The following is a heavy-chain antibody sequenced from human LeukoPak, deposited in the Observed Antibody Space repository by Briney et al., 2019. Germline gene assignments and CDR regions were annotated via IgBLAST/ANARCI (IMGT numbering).Heavy chain of an antibody. Sequence: GGSLRLSCAASGFTFSSYGMHWVRQAPGKGLEWVAVVSYDGSNKYYADSVKGRFTISRDNSKNTLYLQMNSLRAEDTAVYYCANGDGDFRVDAFDIWGQGTMVTVSS. D-gene: IGHD4-17*01. CDR3: ANGDGDFRVDAFDI. CDR2: VSYDGSNK. V-gene: IGHV3-30*18. CDR1: GFTFSSYG. J-gene: IGHJ3*02.